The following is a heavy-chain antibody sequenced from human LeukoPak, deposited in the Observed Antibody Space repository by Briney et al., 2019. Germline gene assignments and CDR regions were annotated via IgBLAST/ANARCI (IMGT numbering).Heavy chain of an antibody. CDR1: GDSVSSDSAS. CDR2: TYYRSKWYN. V-gene: IGHV6-1*01. D-gene: IGHD6-19*01. Sequence: SQTLSLTCAISGDSVSSDSASWNWIRQSPSRGLEWLGRTYYRSKWYNDYAVSVKSRMTINPDTSKNQFSLQLNSVTPEDTAVYYCAREGIAVAGTNAFDIWGQGTTVTVSS. CDR3: AREGIAVAGTNAFDI. J-gene: IGHJ3*02.